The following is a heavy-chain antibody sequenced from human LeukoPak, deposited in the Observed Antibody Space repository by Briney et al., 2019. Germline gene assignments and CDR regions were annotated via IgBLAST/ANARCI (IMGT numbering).Heavy chain of an antibody. CDR3: AKCVILTGRYMDV. CDR1: GFTFSYYG. J-gene: IGHJ6*03. Sequence: GGSLRLSCAASGFTFSYYGMHWVRQAPGKGLVWVSRINSDGSSTSYADSVKGRFTISRDNSKNTLYLQMNSLRAEDTAVYYCAKCVILTGRYMDVWGKGTTVTISS. D-gene: IGHD3-9*01. CDR2: INSDGSST. V-gene: IGHV3-74*01.